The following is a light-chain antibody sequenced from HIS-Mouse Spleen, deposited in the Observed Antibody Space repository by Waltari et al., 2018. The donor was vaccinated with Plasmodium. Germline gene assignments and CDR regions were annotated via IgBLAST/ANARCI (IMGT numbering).Light chain of an antibody. CDR2: QDS. V-gene: IGLV3-1*01. J-gene: IGLJ2*01. CDR3: QAWDSSTVV. Sequence: SYALTQPPSVSVSPGQTASITCSADNLGDNFACWYQQKPGQSPVLVIYQDSKRPSGIPERFSGSNSGNTATLTISGTQAMDEADYYCQAWDSSTVVFGGGTKLTVL. CDR1: NLGDNF.